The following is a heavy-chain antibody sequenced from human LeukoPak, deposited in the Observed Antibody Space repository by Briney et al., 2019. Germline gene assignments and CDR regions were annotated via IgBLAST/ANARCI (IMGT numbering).Heavy chain of an antibody. D-gene: IGHD1-7*01. V-gene: IGHV1-2*02. Sequence: GASVKVSCKASGYTLTGYYMHWVRQAPGQGLEWMGWINPNSGGTNYAQKFQGRVTMTRDTSISTAYMELSRLRSDDTAVYYCARWPGELYYFDYWGKGTLVTVSS. CDR2: INPNSGGT. CDR1: GYTLTGYY. J-gene: IGHJ4*02. CDR3: ARWPGELYYFDY.